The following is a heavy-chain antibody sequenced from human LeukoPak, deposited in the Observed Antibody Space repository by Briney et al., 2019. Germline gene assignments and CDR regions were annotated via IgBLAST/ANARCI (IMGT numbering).Heavy chain of an antibody. Sequence: PGGSLRLSCAPSGFTFSSYGMHWVRQAPGKGLEWVAFIRYDGSNKYYADSVKGRFTISRDNSKNTLYLQMNSLRAEDTAVYYCAKDAIAVAYGLLDYWGQGTLVTISS. CDR2: IRYDGSNK. V-gene: IGHV3-30*02. CDR3: AKDAIAVAYGLLDY. CDR1: GFTFSSYG. J-gene: IGHJ4*02. D-gene: IGHD6-19*01.